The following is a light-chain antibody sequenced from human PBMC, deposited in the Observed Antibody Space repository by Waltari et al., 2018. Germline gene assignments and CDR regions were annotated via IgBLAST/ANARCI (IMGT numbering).Light chain of an antibody. Sequence: QSVLTQPPSASATPGQGVIISCSASSSNIGNNVVNWYQQLPGKAPKLLIYRNDQRPSGVPARFSGSKSGTSASLAINGLQSEDEADYYCAAWDDSLRGHWVFGGGTKVTVL. CDR2: RND. J-gene: IGLJ3*02. CDR3: AAWDDSLRGHWV. V-gene: IGLV1-44*01. CDR1: SSNIGNNV.